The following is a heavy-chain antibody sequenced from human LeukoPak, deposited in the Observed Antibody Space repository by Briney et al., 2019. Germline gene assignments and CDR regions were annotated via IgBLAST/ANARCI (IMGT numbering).Heavy chain of an antibody. CDR3: ARAPYDSTGYETPLAFDI. Sequence: GGSLRLSCAASGFTFSTYTMNWVSQARWKGLEWVSTISSSSSYIYYGDSVKGRFTISRDNAKNSLYLQMNSLRAEDTAVYYCARAPYDSTGYETPLAFDIWGQGTMVTVSS. CDR2: ISSSSSYI. V-gene: IGHV3-21*01. CDR1: GFTFSTYT. J-gene: IGHJ3*02. D-gene: IGHD3-22*01.